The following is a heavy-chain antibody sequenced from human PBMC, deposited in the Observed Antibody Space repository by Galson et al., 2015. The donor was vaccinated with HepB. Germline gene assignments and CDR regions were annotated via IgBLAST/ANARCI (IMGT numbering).Heavy chain of an antibody. Sequence: SLRLSCAASGFTFSSYSMNWVRQAPGKGLEWVSYISSSSSTIYYADSVKGRFTISRDNAKNSLYLQMNSLRAEDTAVYYCARAPITTFGVVTYFDYWGQGTLVTVSS. CDR2: ISSSSSTI. D-gene: IGHD3-3*01. V-gene: IGHV3-48*01. J-gene: IGHJ4*02. CDR1: GFTFSSYS. CDR3: ARAPITTFGVVTYFDY.